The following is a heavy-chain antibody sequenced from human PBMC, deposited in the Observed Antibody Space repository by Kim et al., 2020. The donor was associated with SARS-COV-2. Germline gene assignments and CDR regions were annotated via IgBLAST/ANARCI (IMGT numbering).Heavy chain of an antibody. CDR3: ARVLEPVLRYFDWLYVDC. D-gene: IGHD3-9*01. CDR1: GGTFSSYA. Sequence: SVKVSCKASGGTFSSYAISWVRQAPGQGLEWMGGIIPIFGTANYAQKFQGRVTITADKSTSTAYMELSSLRSEDTAVYYCARVLEPVLRYFDWLYVDCWGQGTLVTVSS. CDR2: IIPIFGTA. J-gene: IGHJ4*02. V-gene: IGHV1-69*06.